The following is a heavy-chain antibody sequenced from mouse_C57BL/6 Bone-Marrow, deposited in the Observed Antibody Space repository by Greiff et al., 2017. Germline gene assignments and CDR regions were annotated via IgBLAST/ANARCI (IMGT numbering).Heavy chain of an antibody. CDR3: ARDYYGSSDAMDY. V-gene: IGHV1-69*01. J-gene: IGHJ4*01. CDR2: IDPSDSYT. D-gene: IGHD1-1*01. CDR1: GYTFTSYW. Sequence: QVQLQQPGAELVMPGASVKLSCKASGYTFTSYWMHWVKQRPGQGLEWIGEIDPSDSYTNYNQKFKGKSTLTVDKYSSTAYMQLSSLTSEDSAVFYCARDYYGSSDAMDYWGQGTSVTVSS.